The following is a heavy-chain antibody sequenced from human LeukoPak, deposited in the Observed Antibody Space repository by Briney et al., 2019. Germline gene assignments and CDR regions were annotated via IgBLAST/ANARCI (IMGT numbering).Heavy chain of an antibody. V-gene: IGHV1-69*05. CDR1: GGTLSSYA. CDR3: ARSYYDSSGFDY. D-gene: IGHD3-22*01. J-gene: IGHJ4*02. CDR2: IIPIFGTA. Sequence: AASVKVSCKASGGTLSSYAISWVRQAPGQGLEWMGGIIPIFGTANYAQKFQGRVTITTDESTSTAYMELSSLRSEDTAVYYCARSYYDSSGFDYWGQGTLVTVSS.